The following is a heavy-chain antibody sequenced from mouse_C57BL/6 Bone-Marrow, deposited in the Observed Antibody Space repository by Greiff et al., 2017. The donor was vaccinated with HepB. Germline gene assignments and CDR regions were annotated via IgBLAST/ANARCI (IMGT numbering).Heavy chain of an antibody. J-gene: IGHJ2*01. CDR1: GYTFTDYY. Sequence: VQLQQSGPVLVKPGASVKMSCKASGYTFTDYYMNWVKQSHGKSLEWIGVINPYNGGTSYNQKFKCKATLTVDKSSSTAYMELNSLTSEDSAVYYGARGGRLRRGYYFDYWGQGTTLTVSS. CDR3: ARGGRLRRGYYFDY. V-gene: IGHV1-19*01. CDR2: INPYNGGT. D-gene: IGHD2-4*01.